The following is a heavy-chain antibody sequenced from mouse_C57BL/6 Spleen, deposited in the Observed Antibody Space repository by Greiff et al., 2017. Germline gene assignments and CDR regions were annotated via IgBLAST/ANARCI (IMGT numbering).Heavy chain of an antibody. D-gene: IGHD1-2*01. CDR1: GYTFTDYN. Sequence: EVQLQQSGPELVKPGASVKIPCKASGYTFTDYNMDWVKQSHGKSLEWIGDINPNNGGTIYNQKFKGKATLTVDKSSSTAYMELRSLTSEDTAVYYCARDYGHWYFDVWGTGTTVTVSS. V-gene: IGHV1-18*01. CDR3: ARDYGHWYFDV. CDR2: INPNNGGT. J-gene: IGHJ1*03.